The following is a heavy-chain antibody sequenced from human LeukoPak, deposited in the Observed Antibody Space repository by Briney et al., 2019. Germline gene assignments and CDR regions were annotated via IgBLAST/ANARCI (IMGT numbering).Heavy chain of an antibody. CDR1: GGTFGSYA. CDR2: IIPIFGTA. CDR3: ARAGRYSYAFDY. V-gene: IGHV1-69*05. Sequence: SVKVSCKASGGTFGSYAISWVRQAPGQGLEWMGRIIPIFGTANYAQKFQGRVTITTDESTSTAYMELSSLRSEDTAVYYCARAGRYSYAFDYWGQGTLVTVSS. J-gene: IGHJ4*02. D-gene: IGHD5-18*01.